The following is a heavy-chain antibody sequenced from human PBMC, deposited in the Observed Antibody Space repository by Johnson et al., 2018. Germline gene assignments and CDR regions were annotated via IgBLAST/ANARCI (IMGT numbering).Heavy chain of an antibody. CDR2: INHSGST. J-gene: IGHJ6*03. CDR3: ARDIVTYYYYYMDV. V-gene: IGHV4-34*01. Sequence: QVQLQQWGAGLLKPSETLSLTCAVYGGSFSGYYWSWIRQPPGKGLEWIGEINHSGSTTYNPSLQRRVTLSVDTSKNQFSLILSSVTAADTAVYYCARDIVTYYYYYMDVWGKGTTVTVS. D-gene: IGHD3-16*02. CDR1: GGSFSGYY.